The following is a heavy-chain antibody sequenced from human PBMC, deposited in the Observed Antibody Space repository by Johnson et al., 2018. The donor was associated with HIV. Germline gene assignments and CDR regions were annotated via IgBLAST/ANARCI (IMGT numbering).Heavy chain of an antibody. CDR1: GFTFDDYG. Sequence: VQLVESGGGLVQPGRSLRLSCAASGFTFDDYGMSWVRQAPGKGLEWVSVIYSGGSTYYPDSVKGRFTISRDNSKNTLYLQMNSLRAEDTAVYYCAKSQDRSAYDYDFDIWGQGTMVTVSS. D-gene: IGHD3-22*01. V-gene: IGHV3-23*03. CDR3: AKSQDRSAYDYDFDI. CDR2: IYSGGST. J-gene: IGHJ3*02.